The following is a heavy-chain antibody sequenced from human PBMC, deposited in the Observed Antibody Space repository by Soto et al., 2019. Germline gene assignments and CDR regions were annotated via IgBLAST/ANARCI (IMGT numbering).Heavy chain of an antibody. Sequence: PGGSLRLSCAASGFTFSSYSMNWVRQAPGKGLEWVSYISSSSSTIYYADSVKGRFTISRDNAKNSLYLQMNSLRDEDTAVYYCARDLQTTTGYYYGMEVWGPGTTVTVSS. J-gene: IGHJ6*02. CDR1: GFTFSSYS. CDR3: ARDLQTTTGYYYGMEV. CDR2: ISSSSSTI. V-gene: IGHV3-48*02. D-gene: IGHD1-1*01.